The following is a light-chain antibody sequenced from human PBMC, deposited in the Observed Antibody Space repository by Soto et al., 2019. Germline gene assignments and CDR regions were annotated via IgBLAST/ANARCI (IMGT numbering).Light chain of an antibody. J-gene: IGLJ1*01. CDR1: RSDVGGYNY. Sequence: QSALTQPASVSGSPGQSITISCTGTRSDVGGYNYVSWYQQHPGKAPKLVIYEVSNRPSGVSNRFSGSKSGNTASLTISGLQADDEADYYCSSYTSSTTLGVFGTGTKVTVL. CDR3: SSYTSSTTLGV. V-gene: IGLV2-14*01. CDR2: EVS.